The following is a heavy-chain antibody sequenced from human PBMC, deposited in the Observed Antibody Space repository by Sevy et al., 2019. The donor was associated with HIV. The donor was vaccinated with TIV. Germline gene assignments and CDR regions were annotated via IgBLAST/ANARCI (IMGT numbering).Heavy chain of an antibody. Sequence: GGSLRLSCAASGFTFSSYSMNWVRQAPGKGLEWVSSISGISNYIYYAHSMKGQFTVSRDNARNSLYLQMNSLRAEDTAVYYCARNNCSITNCYMGDVFDIWGQGTMVTVSS. V-gene: IGHV3-21*01. CDR2: ISGISNYI. J-gene: IGHJ3*02. CDR1: GFTFSSYS. D-gene: IGHD2-2*02. CDR3: ARNNCSITNCYMGDVFDI.